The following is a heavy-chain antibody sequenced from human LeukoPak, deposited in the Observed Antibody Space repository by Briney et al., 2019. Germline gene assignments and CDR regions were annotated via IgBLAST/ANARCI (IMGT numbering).Heavy chain of an antibody. D-gene: IGHD6-13*01. CDR2: INPNNGGT. V-gene: IGHV1-2*02. Sequence: ASVKVSCKASGYIFIDYYMHWARQAPGQGLEWLGWINPNNGGTNYAQKFQGRVTMTRDTSTSTAYMELSRLRSDDTAVYYCAREAGSSSGFDYWGQGTLVTVSS. CDR3: AREAGSSSGFDY. J-gene: IGHJ4*02. CDR1: GYIFIDYY.